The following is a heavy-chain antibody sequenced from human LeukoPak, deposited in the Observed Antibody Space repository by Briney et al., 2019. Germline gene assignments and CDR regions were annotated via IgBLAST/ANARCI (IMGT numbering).Heavy chain of an antibody. V-gene: IGHV4-39*01. D-gene: IGHD3-22*01. Sequence: SETLSLTCTVSRGSISSSSYYWGWIRQPPGKGLEWIGSIYYSGSTYYNPSLKSRVTISVDTSKNQFSLKLSSVTAADTAVYYCARQIVVVTKIDYWGQGTLVTVSS. CDR1: RGSISSSSYY. CDR2: IYYSGST. J-gene: IGHJ4*02. CDR3: ARQIVVVTKIDY.